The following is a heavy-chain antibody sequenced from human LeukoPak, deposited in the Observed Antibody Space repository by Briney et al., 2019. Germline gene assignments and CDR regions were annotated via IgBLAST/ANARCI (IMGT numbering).Heavy chain of an antibody. J-gene: IGHJ4*02. CDR3: AKDASMVRGVLESFDY. CDR1: GFTFSSYG. CDR2: IRYDGSNK. Sequence: GGSLRLSCAASGFTFSSYGMHWVRQAPGKGLEWVAFIRYDGSNKYYADSVKGRFTISRDNSKNTLYLQMNSLRAEDTAVYYCAKDASMVRGVLESFDYWGQGTLVTVSS. D-gene: IGHD3-10*01. V-gene: IGHV3-30*02.